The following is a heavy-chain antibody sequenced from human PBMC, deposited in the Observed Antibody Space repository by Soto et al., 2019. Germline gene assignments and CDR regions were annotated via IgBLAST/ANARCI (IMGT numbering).Heavy chain of an antibody. D-gene: IGHD3-10*01. CDR2: ISGSGGST. CDR1: GFTFSSYA. Sequence: GGSLRLSCAASGFTFSSYAMSWVRQAPGKGLEWVSAISGSGGSTYYADSVKGRFTISRDNSKNTLYLQMNSLRAEDTAVYYCAKFRPGGYNYYYYMDVWGKGTTVTVSS. J-gene: IGHJ6*03. V-gene: IGHV3-23*01. CDR3: AKFRPGGYNYYYYMDV.